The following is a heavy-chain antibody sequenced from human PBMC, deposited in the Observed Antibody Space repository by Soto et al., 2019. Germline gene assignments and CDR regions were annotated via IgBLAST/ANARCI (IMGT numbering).Heavy chain of an antibody. V-gene: IGHV3-30-3*01. Sequence: QVQLVESGGGVVQPGRSLRLSCAASGFTFSSYAMHWVRQAPGKGLEWVAVISYDGSNKYYADSVKGRFTISRDNSQNTLYLQMNSLRAEDTAVYYCARDQLPSRIAAAGPLYYYYGMDVWGQGTTVTVSS. CDR2: ISYDGSNK. D-gene: IGHD6-13*01. CDR3: ARDQLPSRIAAAGPLYYYYGMDV. J-gene: IGHJ6*02. CDR1: GFTFSSYA.